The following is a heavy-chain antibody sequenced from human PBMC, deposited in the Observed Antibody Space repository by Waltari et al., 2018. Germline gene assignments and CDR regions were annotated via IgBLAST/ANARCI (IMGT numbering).Heavy chain of an antibody. CDR3: ARGGLVRGDAFPV. V-gene: IGHV3-48*02. CDR1: GFRFRDSN. Sequence: QLVESGGDLVQSGGSLRLSCAASGFRFRDSNMNWVRQAPGEGLECISYISSTSGSIYYADSVKGRFTISRDNAKNSVSLQMTSLREEDTAIYFCARGGLVRGDAFPVWGPGTVVTVSS. CDR2: ISSTSGSI. D-gene: IGHD3-9*01. J-gene: IGHJ3*01.